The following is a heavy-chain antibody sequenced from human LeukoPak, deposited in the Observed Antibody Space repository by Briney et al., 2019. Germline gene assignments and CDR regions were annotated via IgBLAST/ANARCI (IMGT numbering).Heavy chain of an antibody. CDR1: GFTFSDYY. CDR3: GRDTEYYYDSSGTNFDY. J-gene: IGHJ4*02. Sequence: GGSLRLSCAASGFTFSDYYMSWIRQAPGKGLEWVSYISSSGSTIYYADPVKGRFTISRDNAKNSLYLQMNSLRAEDTAVYYCGRDTEYYYDSSGTNFDYWGQGTLVTVSS. D-gene: IGHD3-22*01. V-gene: IGHV3-11*04. CDR2: ISSSGSTI.